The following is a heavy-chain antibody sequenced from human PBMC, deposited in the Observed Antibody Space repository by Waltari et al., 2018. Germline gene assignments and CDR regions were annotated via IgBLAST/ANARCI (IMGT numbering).Heavy chain of an antibody. V-gene: IGHV5-51*01. J-gene: IGHJ6*03. Sequence: EVQLVQSGAEVKKHGESLKISCKGSGYSFTSYWIGWVRQMPGKGLEWMGIIYPGDSDTRYSPSFQGQVTISADKSISTAYLQWSSLKASDTAMYYCARQLVRSSGWYQLYYYYMDVWGKGTTVTVSS. CDR1: GYSFTSYW. CDR2: IYPGDSDT. D-gene: IGHD6-19*01. CDR3: ARQLVRSSGWYQLYYYYMDV.